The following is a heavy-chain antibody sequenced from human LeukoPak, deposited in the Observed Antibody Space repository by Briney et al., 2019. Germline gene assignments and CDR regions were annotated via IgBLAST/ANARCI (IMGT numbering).Heavy chain of an antibody. Sequence: ASVKVSCKASGGTFSSYAISWVRQAPGQGLEWMGGIIPIFGTANYAQKFQGRVTITADESTSTAYMELSSLRSEDTAVYYCARVREYGSGSYPNWFDPWGQGTLVTVSS. V-gene: IGHV1-69*13. J-gene: IGHJ5*02. CDR2: IIPIFGTA. D-gene: IGHD3-10*01. CDR3: ARVREYGSGSYPNWFDP. CDR1: GGTFSSYA.